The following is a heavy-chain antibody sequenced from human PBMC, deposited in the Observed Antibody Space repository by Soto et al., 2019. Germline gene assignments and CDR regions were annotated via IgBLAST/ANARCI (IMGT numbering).Heavy chain of an antibody. Sequence: ASVKVSCKASGYTFTSYGISWVRQAPGQGLGWMGWISAYNGNTNYAQKIQGRVNMTTDTSTSTAYMELRSLRSDDTAVYYCARGGYSSSWQPLDYWGQGTLVTVSS. J-gene: IGHJ4*02. CDR1: GYTFTSYG. V-gene: IGHV1-18*01. D-gene: IGHD6-13*01. CDR2: ISAYNGNT. CDR3: ARGGYSSSWQPLDY.